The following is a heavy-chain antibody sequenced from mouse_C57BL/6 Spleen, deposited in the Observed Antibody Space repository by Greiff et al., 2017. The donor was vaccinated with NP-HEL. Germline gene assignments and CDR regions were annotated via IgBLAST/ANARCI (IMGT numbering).Heavy chain of an antibody. J-gene: IGHJ4*01. V-gene: IGHV5-17*01. CDR2: ISSGSSTI. CDR3: ARTARGGGAMDY. D-gene: IGHD1-2*01. Sequence: EVKVVESGGGLVKPGGSLKLSCAASGFTFSDYGMHWVRQAPEKGLEWVAYISSGSSTIYYADTVKGRFTISRDNAKNTLFLQMTSLRSEDTAMYYCARTARGGGAMDYWGQGTSVTVSS. CDR1: GFTFSDYG.